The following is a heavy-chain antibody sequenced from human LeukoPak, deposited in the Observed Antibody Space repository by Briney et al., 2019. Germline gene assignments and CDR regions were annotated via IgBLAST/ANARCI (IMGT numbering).Heavy chain of an antibody. D-gene: IGHD3-9*01. CDR3: AKDMSHLRYPLSYFDY. CDR1: GFTFSSYA. CDR2: IRGSGGST. Sequence: GGSLRLSCAASGFTFSSYAMIWVRQAPGKGLEWVSAIRGSGGSTYYADSVKGRFTISRDNSKNTLYLQMNSLRAEDTAVYYCAKDMSHLRYPLSYFDYWGQGTLVTVSS. V-gene: IGHV3-23*01. J-gene: IGHJ4*02.